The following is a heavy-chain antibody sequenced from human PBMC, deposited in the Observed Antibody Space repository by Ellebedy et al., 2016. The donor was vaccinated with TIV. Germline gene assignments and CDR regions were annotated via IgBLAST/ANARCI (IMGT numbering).Heavy chain of an antibody. D-gene: IGHD6-13*01. V-gene: IGHV3-33*01. Sequence: SLKISXAASGFTFSSYGMHWVRQAPGKGLEGVAIIWYDGSNKYSADSVEGRFTISRDNSKSTLYLQMNSLRAEDTAVYSCARDRFHSSSWYYGSIDLWGRGTLVTVSS. CDR1: GFTFSSYG. CDR2: IWYDGSNK. CDR3: ARDRFHSSSWYYGSIDL. J-gene: IGHJ2*01.